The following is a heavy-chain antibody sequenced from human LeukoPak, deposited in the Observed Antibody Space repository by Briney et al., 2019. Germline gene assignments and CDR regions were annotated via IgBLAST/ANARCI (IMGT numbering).Heavy chain of an antibody. CDR2: ISSNGGST. Sequence: GGSLRLSCSASGFTFSSYAMHWVHQAPGKGLEYVSAISSNGGSTYYADSVKGRFTISRDNSKNTLYLQMSSLRAEDTAVYYCVKEDGITIFRRYYYYGMDVWGKGTTVTVSS. V-gene: IGHV3-64D*06. D-gene: IGHD3-3*01. CDR1: GFTFSSYA. J-gene: IGHJ6*04. CDR3: VKEDGITIFRRYYYYGMDV.